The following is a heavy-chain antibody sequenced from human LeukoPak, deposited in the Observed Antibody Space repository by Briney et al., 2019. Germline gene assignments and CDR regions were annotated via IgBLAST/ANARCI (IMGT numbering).Heavy chain of an antibody. V-gene: IGHV1-18*01. D-gene: IGHD3-10*01. CDR2: ISGYIAAA. Sequence: GASVKVSCKASGFTFGAFGISWVRQAPGQGLEWVGCISGYIAAANYAQKFQDRVTMTTDRSTGTAYLELVSLRPDDTAVYYCGRGKDSYYYGVDVWGQGTTVTVSS. CDR1: GFTFGAFG. J-gene: IGHJ6*02. CDR3: GRGKDSYYYGVDV.